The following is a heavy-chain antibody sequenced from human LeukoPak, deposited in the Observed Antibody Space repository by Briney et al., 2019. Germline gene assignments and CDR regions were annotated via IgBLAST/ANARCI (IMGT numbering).Heavy chain of an antibody. CDR3: ARSGAHRYNWNDVGFWFDP. CDR2: ITPIFGTS. Sequence: ASVKVSCKTSGGTFSSYTINWVRQAPGQGLEWMGGITPIFGTSNYAQKFQGRVTITADESTSTAFMELRSLRSDDTAVYFCARSGAHRYNWNDVGFWFDPWGQGTLVTVSS. V-gene: IGHV1-69*13. D-gene: IGHD1-1*01. CDR1: GGTFSSYT. J-gene: IGHJ5*02.